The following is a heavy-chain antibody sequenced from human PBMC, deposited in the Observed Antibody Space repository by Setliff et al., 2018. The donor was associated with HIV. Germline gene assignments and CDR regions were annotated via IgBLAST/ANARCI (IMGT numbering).Heavy chain of an antibody. Sequence: SETLSLTCNVSDDSFSTNYWSWVRQPPGKGLEWIGYIYASGSTNYNPSLKSRVTISIDASKNQFSLRLRSVTAADTAVYYCARRDGYSYGFYFDYWGRGTLVTVSS. J-gene: IGHJ4*01. D-gene: IGHD5-18*01. CDR1: DDSFSTNY. CDR3: ARRDGYSYGFYFDY. CDR2: IYASGST. V-gene: IGHV4-4*09.